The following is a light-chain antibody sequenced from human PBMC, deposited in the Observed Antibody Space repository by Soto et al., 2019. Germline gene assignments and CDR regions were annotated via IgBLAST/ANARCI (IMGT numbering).Light chain of an antibody. Sequence: EIVLTQSPGTLSLSPVERATLXWRASQSVSNNYLAWYQQKPGQAPRLLIYGASNRATGIPDRFSGSGSGTDFILTISRLEPEDFAVYYCQQYGSSSWTFGQGTKVDIK. CDR3: QQYGSSSWT. CDR2: GAS. CDR1: QSVSNNY. V-gene: IGKV3-20*01. J-gene: IGKJ1*01.